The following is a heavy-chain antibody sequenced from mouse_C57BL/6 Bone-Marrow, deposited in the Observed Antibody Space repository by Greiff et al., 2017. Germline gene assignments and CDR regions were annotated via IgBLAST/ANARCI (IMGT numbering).Heavy chain of an antibody. J-gene: IGHJ3*01. V-gene: IGHV5-16*01. CDR3: ARGGYYYGGSYDWFAY. CDR2: INYDGSST. CDR1: GFTFSDYY. Sequence: EVKLVESEGGLVQPGSSMKLSCTASGFTFSDYYMAWVRQVPEKGLEWVANINYDGSSTYYLDSLKSRFIISRDNAKNILYLQMSSLKSADTATYYCARGGYYYGGSYDWFAYWGQGTLVTVSA. D-gene: IGHD1-1*01.